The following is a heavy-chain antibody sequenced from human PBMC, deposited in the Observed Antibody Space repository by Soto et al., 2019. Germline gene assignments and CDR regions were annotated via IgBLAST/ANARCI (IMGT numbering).Heavy chain of an antibody. CDR2: IFSNDEK. J-gene: IGHJ4*02. Sequence: QVTLKESGPVLVKPTETLTLTCTVSGFSLSNARMGVSWIRQAPGKALEWLAHIFSNDEKSYSTSLKSRLTISKDTSKSQVVLTMTNMDPVDTATYYCARIGPPSSSSAPYFDYWGQGTLVTVSS. D-gene: IGHD6-6*01. CDR3: ARIGPPSSSSAPYFDY. V-gene: IGHV2-26*01. CDR1: GFSLSNARMG.